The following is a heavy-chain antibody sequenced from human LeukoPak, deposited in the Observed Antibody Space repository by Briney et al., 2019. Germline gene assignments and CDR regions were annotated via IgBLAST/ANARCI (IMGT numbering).Heavy chain of an antibody. D-gene: IGHD6-13*01. CDR3: ATGYLVTAGLMDV. CDR2: FDPEDGKA. V-gene: IGHV1-24*01. Sequence: SVKVSCKVSGYTLTELSMFWVRQAPGKGLEWMGSFDPEDGKAVYAQKFQGRVTMTEDTSTDTAYMELSSLRSEDTAVYYCATGYLVTAGLMDVWGQGTAVTVSS. J-gene: IGHJ6*02. CDR1: GYTLTELS.